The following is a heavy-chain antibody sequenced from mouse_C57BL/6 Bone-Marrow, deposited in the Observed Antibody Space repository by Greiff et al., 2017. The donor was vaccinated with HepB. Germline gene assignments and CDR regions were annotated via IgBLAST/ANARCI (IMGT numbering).Heavy chain of an antibody. CDR3: AWDGYV. V-gene: IGHV1-26*01. D-gene: IGHD2-2*01. J-gene: IGHJ4*01. Sequence: EVQLQQSGPELVKPGASVKISCKASGYTFTDYYMNWVKQSHGKSLEWIGDINPNNGGTSYNQKFKGKATLTVDKSSSTAYMELRSLTSEDSAVYYCAWDGYVWGQGTSVTVSS. CDR1: GYTFTDYY. CDR2: INPNNGGT.